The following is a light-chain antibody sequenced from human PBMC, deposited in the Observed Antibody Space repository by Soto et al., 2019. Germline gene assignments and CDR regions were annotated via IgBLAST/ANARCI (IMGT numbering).Light chain of an antibody. CDR2: WAS. CDR1: QSVLNTSKNKNS. CDR3: HQYYTSPWT. Sequence: VVMTQSPDSLSVSLVERATINCKSSQSVLNTSKNKNSLAWYQQKPGQPPKLLIYWASTRESGVPARFSGSGYGSDFTLTISSLQADDVAVYYCHQYYTSPWTLAQGPKVDIK. J-gene: IGKJ1*01. V-gene: IGKV4-1*01.